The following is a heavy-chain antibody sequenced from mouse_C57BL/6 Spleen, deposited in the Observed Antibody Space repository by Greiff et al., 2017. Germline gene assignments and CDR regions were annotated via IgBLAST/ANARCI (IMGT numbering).Heavy chain of an antibody. CDR1: GYTFTGYW. CDR2: ILPGSGST. J-gene: IGHJ2*01. CDR3: ASEGITRYFDY. D-gene: IGHD2-4*01. V-gene: IGHV1-9*01. Sequence: QVQLQQSGTVLARPGASVKLSCKATGYTFTGYWIEWVKQRPGHGLEWIGEILPGSGSTNYNEKFKGKATFTADTSSNTAYMQLSSLTTEDSAIYYCASEGITRYFDYWGQGTTLTVSS.